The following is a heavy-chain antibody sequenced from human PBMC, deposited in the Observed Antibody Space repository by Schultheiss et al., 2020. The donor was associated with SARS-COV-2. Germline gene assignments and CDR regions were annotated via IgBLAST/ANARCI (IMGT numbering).Heavy chain of an antibody. CDR1: GGTFSSYT. CDR2: IIPILGIA. V-gene: IGHV1-69*02. J-gene: IGHJ4*02. CDR3: ARGGEPGPFDY. D-gene: IGHD1-14*01. Sequence: SVKVSCKASGGTFSSYTISWVRQAPGQGLEWMGRIIPILGIANYAQKFQGRVTITADKSTSTAYMELSSLRSEDTAVYYCARGGEPGPFDYWGQGTLVTVSS.